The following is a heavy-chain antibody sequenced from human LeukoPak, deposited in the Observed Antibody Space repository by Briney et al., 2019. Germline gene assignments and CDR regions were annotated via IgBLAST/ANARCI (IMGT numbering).Heavy chain of an antibody. J-gene: IGHJ4*02. CDR1: GFTFSSYS. Sequence: GGSLRLSCAASGFTFSSYSMNWVRQAPGKGLEWVSYISSSSSTIYYADSVKGRSTISRDNAKNSLYLQMNSLRAEDTAVYYCARDNGVDYWGQGTLVTVSS. V-gene: IGHV3-48*01. CDR2: ISSSSSTI. CDR3: ARDNGVDY.